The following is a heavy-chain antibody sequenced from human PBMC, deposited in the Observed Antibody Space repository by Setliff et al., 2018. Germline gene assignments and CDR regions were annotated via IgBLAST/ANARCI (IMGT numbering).Heavy chain of an antibody. CDR2: IYTSGGT. J-gene: IGHJ4*02. D-gene: IGHD6-19*01. V-gene: IGHV4-4*08. Sequence: SETLSLTCTVSGVSISTYYWTWIRQPPGKGLEWIGYIYTSGGTNYNPSLKSRVTISVDMSKNQFSLKLSSVIAADTAVYYCARGVSSVSWTPRYWGRGILVTVSS. CDR3: ARGVSSVSWTPRY. CDR1: GVSISTYY.